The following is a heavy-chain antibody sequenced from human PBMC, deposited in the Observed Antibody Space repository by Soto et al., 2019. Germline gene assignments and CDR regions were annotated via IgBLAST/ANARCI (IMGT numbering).Heavy chain of an antibody. Sequence: GGSLRLSCAASGFTFSSYWMHWVRQAPGKGLVWVSRINSDGSSTSYADSVKGRFTISRDNAKNTLYLQMNSLGAEDTAVYYCAARGVYYDSSGYYYEVDPWGQGTLVTVSS. CDR1: GFTFSSYW. CDR3: AARGVYYDSSGYYYEVDP. D-gene: IGHD3-22*01. J-gene: IGHJ5*02. CDR2: INSDGSST. V-gene: IGHV3-74*01.